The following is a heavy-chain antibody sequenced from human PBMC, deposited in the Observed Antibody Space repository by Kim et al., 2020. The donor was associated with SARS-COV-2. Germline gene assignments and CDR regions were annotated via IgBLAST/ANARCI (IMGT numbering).Heavy chain of an antibody. J-gene: IGHJ4*02. Sequence: SIKSRITIAVDTSKNQFSLKLSSVTAADTAVYYCARGIPGYSSGWPPLGYWGQGTLVTVSS. V-gene: IGHV4-59*09. CDR3: ARGIPGYSSGWPPLGY. D-gene: IGHD6-19*01.